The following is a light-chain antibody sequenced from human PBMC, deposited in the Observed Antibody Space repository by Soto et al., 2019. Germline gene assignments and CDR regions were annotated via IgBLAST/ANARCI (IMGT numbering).Light chain of an antibody. J-gene: IGKJ4*01. V-gene: IGKV3-15*01. CDR1: QSVRSN. CDR3: QHYNNWPLT. Sequence: EIVMTQSPATLSVSPGERATLSCRARQSVRSNLAWYQQKPGQAPRLLIYGASTRATGLPARFSGSGSGTEFTLTISSLQSEDFAVYYCQHYNNWPLTFGGGTKVEIK. CDR2: GAS.